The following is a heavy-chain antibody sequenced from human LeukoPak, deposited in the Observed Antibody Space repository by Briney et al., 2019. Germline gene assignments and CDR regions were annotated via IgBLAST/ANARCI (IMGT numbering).Heavy chain of an antibody. CDR2: ISSSSSYI. J-gene: IGHJ4*02. CDR1: GFTFSSYS. Sequence: GGSLRLSCAASGFTFSSYSMNWVRQAPGKGLEWVSSISSSSSYIYYADSVKGRFTISRDNAKNSLYLQMNSLRAEDTAVYYCARGKRSSGHTAIFDYWGQGTLVTVSS. D-gene: IGHD6-19*01. CDR3: ARGKRSSGHTAIFDY. V-gene: IGHV3-21*01.